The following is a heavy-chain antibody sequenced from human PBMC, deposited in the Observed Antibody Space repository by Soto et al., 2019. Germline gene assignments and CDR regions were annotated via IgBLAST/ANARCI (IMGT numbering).Heavy chain of an antibody. Sequence: QITLKESGPTLVKPTQTLTLTCTFSAFSLSTGGVGVGWIRQPPGKALEWLAFFYWDDDKRYSPSLRSRLTITKDTSKNQVVLTMTNMDPVDTATYYCIQSRCGGDCLQSYASYYYYGMDVWGQGTTVTVSS. D-gene: IGHD2-21*02. CDR1: AFSLSTGGVG. CDR2: FYWDDDK. CDR3: IQSRCGGDCLQSYASYYYYGMDV. V-gene: IGHV2-5*02. J-gene: IGHJ6*02.